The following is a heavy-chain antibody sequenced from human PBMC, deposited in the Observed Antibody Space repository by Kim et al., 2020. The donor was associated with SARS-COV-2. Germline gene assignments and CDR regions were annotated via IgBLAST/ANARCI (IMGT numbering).Heavy chain of an antibody. CDR3: AREVLNNFDWFHYGMDV. V-gene: IGHV3-33*01. J-gene: IGHJ6*02. CDR1: GFTFSSYG. CDR2: IWYDGSNK. D-gene: IGHD3-9*01. Sequence: GGSLRLSCAASGFTFSSYGMHWVRQAPGKGLEWVAVIWYDGSNKYYADSVKGRFTISSANSKNTLYLQMNSLRAEDTAVYYCAREVLNNFDWFHYGMDVWGQGTTVTVSS.